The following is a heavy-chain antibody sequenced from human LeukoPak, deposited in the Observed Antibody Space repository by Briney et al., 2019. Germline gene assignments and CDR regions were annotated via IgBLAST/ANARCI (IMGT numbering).Heavy chain of an antibody. CDR3: ARALWFGESQGYFDY. V-gene: IGHV1-18*01. CDR1: GGTFSSYA. J-gene: IGHJ4*02. D-gene: IGHD3-10*01. CDR2: ISAYNGNT. Sequence: ASVKVSCKASGGTFSSYAISWVRQAPGQGLEWMGWISAYNGNTNYAQRLQGRVTMTTDTSTGTAYMELRSLRSDDTAVYYCARALWFGESQGYFDYWGQGTLVTVSS.